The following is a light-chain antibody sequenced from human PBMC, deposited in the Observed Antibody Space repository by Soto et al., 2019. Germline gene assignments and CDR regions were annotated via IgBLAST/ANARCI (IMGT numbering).Light chain of an antibody. CDR2: DAS. CDR3: QHFKNFPHT. CDR1: HDISNH. Sequence: DIQMTQSPSSLSASVGDRVTITCQASHDISNHLNWYQHKPGKAPTVLIYDASSLEAGVPSRFSGSGSGTNLIFTISSLQPEDIATYYCQHFKNFPHTFGQGTKLDIK. V-gene: IGKV1-33*01. J-gene: IGKJ2*01.